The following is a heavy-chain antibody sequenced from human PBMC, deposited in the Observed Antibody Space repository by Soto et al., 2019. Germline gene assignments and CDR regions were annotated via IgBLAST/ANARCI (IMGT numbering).Heavy chain of an antibody. CDR3: ARGITIFGVYDYGMDV. J-gene: IGHJ6*02. CDR1: GFTFSTYW. Sequence: EVQLVESGGGLVQPGGSLRLSCAASGFTFSTYWMSWVRQAPGKGLEWVANIKQDGGAKYYVDSVKGRFTISRDNAKNSLYLQMNSLRAEDTAVYYCARGITIFGVYDYGMDVWGQGTTVTVSS. CDR2: IKQDGGAK. V-gene: IGHV3-7*01. D-gene: IGHD3-3*01.